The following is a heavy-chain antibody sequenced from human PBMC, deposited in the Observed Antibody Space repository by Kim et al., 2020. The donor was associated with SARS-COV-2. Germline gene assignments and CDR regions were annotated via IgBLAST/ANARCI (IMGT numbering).Heavy chain of an antibody. V-gene: IGHV4-59*01. CDR2: IYYGGTT. Sequence: SETLSLTCTVSGDSISYYYCSWIRQFPGKGLEWIGYIYYGGTTDYNPSLKSRVTISIDTSKNEFSLELTSVTAADTAIYYCVRSEGRASWRQFDYWVQG. J-gene: IGHJ4*02. CDR3: VRSEGRASWRQFDY. D-gene: IGHD2-2*01. CDR1: GDSISYYY.